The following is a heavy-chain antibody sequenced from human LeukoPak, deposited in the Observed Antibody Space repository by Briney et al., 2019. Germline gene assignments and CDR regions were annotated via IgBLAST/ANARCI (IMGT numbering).Heavy chain of an antibody. CDR1: GGTFSSYA. CDR3: ARYGFLGASRARGYYYGMDV. Sequence: SVTVSCKASGGTFSSYAISWVRQAPGQGLEWMGGIIPIFGTANYAQKSQGRVTITADESTSTAYMELSSLRSEDTAVYYCARYGFLGASRARGYYYGMDVWGQGTTVTVSS. V-gene: IGHV1-69*13. D-gene: IGHD3-16*01. J-gene: IGHJ6*02. CDR2: IIPIFGTA.